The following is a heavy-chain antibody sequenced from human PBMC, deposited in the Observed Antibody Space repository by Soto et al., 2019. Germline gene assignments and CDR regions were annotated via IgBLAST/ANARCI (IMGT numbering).Heavy chain of an antibody. CDR2: INHSGST. D-gene: IGHD3-10*01. CDR3: ARGGRLLWFGDLRTSNWFDP. Sequence: SETLSLTCAVYGGSFSGYYWSWIRQPPGKGLEWIGEINHSGSTNYNPSLKSRVTISVDTSKNQFSLKLSSVTAADTAVYYCARGGRLLWFGDLRTSNWFDPWGQGTLVTVSS. J-gene: IGHJ5*02. V-gene: IGHV4-34*01. CDR1: GGSFSGYY.